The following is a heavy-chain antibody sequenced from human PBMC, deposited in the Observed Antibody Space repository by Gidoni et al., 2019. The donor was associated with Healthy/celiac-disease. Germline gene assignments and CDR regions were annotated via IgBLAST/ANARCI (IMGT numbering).Heavy chain of an antibody. Sequence: QVQLVDSGGGVVQPGGSLRLSCVASGFTFSTDGMPWVRQAPGKGLEWVAVITDNEGHRHYADSVKGRFTISRDNSKNTVYLQMNSLRSDDTAIYFCARDGSSGWKHLDYWGQGTLVTVSS. D-gene: IGHD6-19*01. CDR1: GFTFSTDG. J-gene: IGHJ4*02. CDR2: ITDNEGHR. CDR3: ARDGSSGWKHLDY. V-gene: IGHV3-30*03.